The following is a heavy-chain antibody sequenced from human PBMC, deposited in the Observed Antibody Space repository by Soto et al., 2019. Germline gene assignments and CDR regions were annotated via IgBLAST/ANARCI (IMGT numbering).Heavy chain of an antibody. CDR2: IYYSGST. D-gene: IGHD2-2*01. V-gene: IGHV4-39*01. CDR3: ARHETDIVVVPAAPAYAFDI. CDR1: GGSISSSSYY. J-gene: IGHJ3*02. Sequence: ETLSLTCTVSGGSISSSSYYWGWIRQPPGKGLEWIGSIYYSGSTYYNPSLKSRVTISVDTSKNQFSLKLSSVTAADTAVYYCARHETDIVVVPAAPAYAFDIWGQGTMVTVSS.